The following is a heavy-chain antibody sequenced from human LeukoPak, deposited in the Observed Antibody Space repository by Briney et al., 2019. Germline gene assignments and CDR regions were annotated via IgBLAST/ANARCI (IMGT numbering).Heavy chain of an antibody. D-gene: IGHD3-10*01. CDR1: GGSISSYY. J-gene: IGHJ3*02. V-gene: IGHV4-59*01. CDR3: ARGGGYGSGSYYKDRDAFDI. CDR2: IYYSGST. Sequence: SETLSLTCTVSGGSISSYYWSWIRQPPGKGLEWIGYIYYSGSTNYNPSLKSRVTISVDTSKNQFSLKLSSVTAADTAVYYCARGGGYGSGSYYKDRDAFDIWGQGTMVTVSS.